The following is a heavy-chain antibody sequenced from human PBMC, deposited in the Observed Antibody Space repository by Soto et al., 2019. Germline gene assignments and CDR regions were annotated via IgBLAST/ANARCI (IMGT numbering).Heavy chain of an antibody. CDR3: ARVIQSSWYQNRFDP. V-gene: IGHV3-48*02. Sequence: GGSLRLSCAASGFTFSSYSMNWVRQAPGKGLEWVSYISSSSSTIYYADSVKGRFTISRDNAKNSLYLQMNSLRDEDTAVYYCARVIQSSWYQNRFDPWGQGTLVTSPQ. CDR1: GFTFSSYS. J-gene: IGHJ5*02. CDR2: ISSSSSTI. D-gene: IGHD6-13*01.